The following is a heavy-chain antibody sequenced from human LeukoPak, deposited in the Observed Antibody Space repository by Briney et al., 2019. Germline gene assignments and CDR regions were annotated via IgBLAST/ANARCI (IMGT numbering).Heavy chain of an antibody. CDR1: GFTVSSNY. Sequence: GGSLRLSCAASGFTVSSNYMSWVRQAPGKGLEWVSVIYSGGSTYYAGSVKGRFTISRDNSKNTLYLQMNSLRAEDTAVYYCGRIAINANNGMDVWGQGTTVTVSS. J-gene: IGHJ6*02. CDR3: GRIAINANNGMDV. V-gene: IGHV3-66*01. D-gene: IGHD1/OR15-1a*01. CDR2: IYSGGST.